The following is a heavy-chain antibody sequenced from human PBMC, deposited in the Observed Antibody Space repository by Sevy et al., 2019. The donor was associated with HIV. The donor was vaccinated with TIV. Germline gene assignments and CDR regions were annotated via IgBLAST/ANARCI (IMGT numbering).Heavy chain of an antibody. D-gene: IGHD6-13*01. J-gene: IGHJ4*02. CDR3: AREPHSSSWFGGVDY. Sequence: GGSLRLSCAASGFTFSSYWMSWVRQAPGKGLEWVANIKQDGSEKYYVDSVKGRFTISRDNAKNSLYLQMNSLRAEDTAVYYCAREPHSSSWFGGVDYWGQGTLVTVSS. CDR2: IKQDGSEK. V-gene: IGHV3-7*01. CDR1: GFTFSSYW.